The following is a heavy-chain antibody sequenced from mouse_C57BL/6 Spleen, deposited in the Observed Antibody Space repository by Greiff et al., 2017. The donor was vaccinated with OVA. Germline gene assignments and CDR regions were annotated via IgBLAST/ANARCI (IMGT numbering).Heavy chain of an antibody. CDR2: IDPSDSET. V-gene: IGHV1-52*01. J-gene: IGHJ2*01. CDR3: ARKDESSYYFDC. CDR1: GYTFTSYW. Sequence: QVHVKQPGAELVRPGSSVKLSCKASGYTFTSYWMHWVKQRPIQGLEWIGNIDPSDSETHYNQKFKDKATLTVDKSSSTAYMQLSSLTAENSAVYYCARKDESSYYFDCWGQGTTLTVSS.